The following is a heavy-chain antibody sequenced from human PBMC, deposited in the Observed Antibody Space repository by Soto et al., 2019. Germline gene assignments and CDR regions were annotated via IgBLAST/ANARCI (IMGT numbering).Heavy chain of an antibody. CDR3: VRGNYCSGRSYGLSWYDP. D-gene: IGHD3-10*01. V-gene: IGHV6-1*01. CDR2: TYYRSKWYY. CDR1: GDSVSSNSGA. Sequence: QTISLTCAISGDSVSSNSGAWNWIRQSPSRGLERLGRTYYRSKWYYDYAVSVRTRITIYPDTSKNQYSLHVNSVTPEDTAVYYFVRGNYCSGRSYGLSWYDPWGQGAQVIVSS. J-gene: IGHJ5*02.